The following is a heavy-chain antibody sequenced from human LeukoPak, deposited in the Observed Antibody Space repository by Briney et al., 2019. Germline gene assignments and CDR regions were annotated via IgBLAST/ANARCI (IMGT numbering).Heavy chain of an antibody. D-gene: IGHD3-22*01. J-gene: IGHJ4*02. CDR2: IYYSGST. CDR3: ARLNYYDSSGYYFLDY. V-gene: IGHV4-59*08. CDR1: GGSISSYY. Sequence: PSETLSLTCTVSGGSISSYYWSWIRQPPGKGLEWIGYIYYSGSTNYNPSLKCRVTISVDTSKNQFSLKLSSVTAADTAVYYCARLNYYDSSGYYFLDYWGQGTLVTVSS.